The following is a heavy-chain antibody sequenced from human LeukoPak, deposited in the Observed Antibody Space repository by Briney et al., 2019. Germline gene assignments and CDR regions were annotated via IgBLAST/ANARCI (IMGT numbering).Heavy chain of an antibody. D-gene: IGHD5-12*01. J-gene: IGHJ4*02. CDR1: GFAFSNAW. V-gene: IGHV3-15*01. CDR3: TTGGYGGQFDY. CDR2: IKSKTDGGTT. Sequence: GGSLRLSCAASGFAFSNAWMSWVRQAPGKGLEWVGRIKSKTDGGTTVYAAPVKGRFTISRDDSKNTLYLQMNSLKTEDTAVYYCTTGGYGGQFDYWGQGTLVTVSS.